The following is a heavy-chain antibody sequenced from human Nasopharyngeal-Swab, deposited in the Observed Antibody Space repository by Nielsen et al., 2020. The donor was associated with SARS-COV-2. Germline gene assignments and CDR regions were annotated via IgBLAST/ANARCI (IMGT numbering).Heavy chain of an antibody. D-gene: IGHD3-3*01. J-gene: IGHJ6*02. CDR1: GGTFSSYA. Sequence: SVKVSCKASGGTFSSYAISWVRQAPGQGLEWTGGIIPIFGTANYAQKFQGRVTITADKSTSTAYMELSSLRSEDTAVYYCARDRIEITIFGVVYYGMDVWGQGTTVTVSS. V-gene: IGHV1-69*06. CDR3: ARDRIEITIFGVVYYGMDV. CDR2: IIPIFGTA.